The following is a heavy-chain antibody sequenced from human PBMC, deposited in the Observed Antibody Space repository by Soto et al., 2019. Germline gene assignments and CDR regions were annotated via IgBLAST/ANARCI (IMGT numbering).Heavy chain of an antibody. V-gene: IGHV4-59*08. CDR2: VYYTGDT. Sequence: QVQLQQSGPRLVKPSETLSLTCTVSSGPDRSHNWGWIRQPPGRGLEWIGYVYYTGDTAYNPSLRGRVTISADTSTNAISLPLNSVPAADTAVYYCVRQGIDYLHGLVDVWGQGTTVSVSS. CDR1: SGPDRSHN. CDR3: VRQGIDYLHGLVDV. J-gene: IGHJ6*02. D-gene: IGHD4-17*01.